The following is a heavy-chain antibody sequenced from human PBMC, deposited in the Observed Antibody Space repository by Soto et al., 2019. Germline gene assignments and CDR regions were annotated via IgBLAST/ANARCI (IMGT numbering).Heavy chain of an antibody. V-gene: IGHV3-23*01. CDR1: GFTFSTYA. D-gene: IGHD6-13*01. J-gene: IGHJ4*02. CDR3: ATGQQLGY. Sequence: EVQLLESGGGLVQPGGSLRLSCAASGFTFSTYAMSWVRQAPGKGLEWVSKIIRSGDSTYYADSVKGRFTISRDKSKNTVYLQMNSLRAEGTAVYYCATGQQLGYWGQGTLVTVSS. CDR2: IIRSGDST.